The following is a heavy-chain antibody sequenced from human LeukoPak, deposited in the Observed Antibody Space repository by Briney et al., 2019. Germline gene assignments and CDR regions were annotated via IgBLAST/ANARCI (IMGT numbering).Heavy chain of an antibody. CDR3: ARADSYGYYGYFDY. CDR1: GFTFSSYG. V-gene: IGHV3-21*01. Sequence: GGSLRLSCAASGFTFSSYGMHWVRQAPGKGLEWVSSISSSSSYIYYADSVKGRFTISRDNAKNSLYLQMNSLRAEDTAVYYCARADSYGYYGYFDYWGQGTLVTVSS. D-gene: IGHD5-18*01. CDR2: ISSSSSYI. J-gene: IGHJ4*02.